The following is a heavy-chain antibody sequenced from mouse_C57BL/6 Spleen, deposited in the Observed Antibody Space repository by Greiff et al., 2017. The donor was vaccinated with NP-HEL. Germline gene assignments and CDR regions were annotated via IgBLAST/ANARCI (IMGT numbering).Heavy chain of an antibody. CDR3: ARESMDY. V-gene: IGHV1-72*01. CDR2: IDPNSGGT. Sequence: VQLQESGAELVKPGASVKLSCKASGYTFTSYWMHWVKQRPGRGLERIGRIDPNSGGTKYNEKFKSKATLTVDKHSSTAYMQLSSLTSEDSAVYDCARESMDYWGQGTSVTVSS. J-gene: IGHJ4*01. CDR1: GYTFTSYW.